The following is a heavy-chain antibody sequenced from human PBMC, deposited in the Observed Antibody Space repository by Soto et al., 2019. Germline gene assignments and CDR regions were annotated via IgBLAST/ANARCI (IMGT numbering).Heavy chain of an antibody. CDR2: ISGSGSST. V-gene: IGHV3-23*01. J-gene: IGHJ3*02. CDR3: AKISVACSGGSCPPEAFDI. D-gene: IGHD2-15*01. CDR1: GFTFSSYD. Sequence: EVQLLESGGGLVQPGGSLRLSCAASGFTFSSYDMSWVRQAPGKGLEWVSAISGSGSSTYFADSVKGRFTISRDNSKNTLYLQMNSLRAEDTAIYYCAKISVACSGGSCPPEAFDIWGQGTMVTVSS.